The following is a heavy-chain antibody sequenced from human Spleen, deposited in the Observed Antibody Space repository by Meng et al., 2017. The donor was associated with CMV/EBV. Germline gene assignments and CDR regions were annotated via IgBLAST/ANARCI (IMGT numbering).Heavy chain of an antibody. CDR2: ISNDGGNQ. CDR1: GFTFSRYN. D-gene: IGHD2-2*01. CDR3: ARGGLPAARGAYDF. J-gene: IGHJ3*01. V-gene: IGHV3-30-3*01. Sequence: GESLKISCVASGFTFSRYNMHWVRQAPGKGLEWVALISNDGGNQYYADSVKGRFNISRDNSKSTLSLQMDSLRAEDTARYHCARGGLPAARGAYDFWGQGTMVTVSS.